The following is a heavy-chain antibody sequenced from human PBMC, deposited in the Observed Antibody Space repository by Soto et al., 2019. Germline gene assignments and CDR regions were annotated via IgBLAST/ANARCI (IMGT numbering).Heavy chain of an antibody. CDR3: AKQPSSGWYGYYFDY. V-gene: IGHV3-23*01. D-gene: IGHD6-19*01. J-gene: IGHJ4*02. CDR2: ISGSGGST. Sequence: GGSLRLSCAASGFTFSSYAMSWVRQAPGKGLEWVSAISGSGGSTYYADSVKGRFTISRDNSKNTLYLQMNSLRAEDTAVYYCAKQPSSGWYGYYFDYWGQGTLVTVSS. CDR1: GFTFSSYA.